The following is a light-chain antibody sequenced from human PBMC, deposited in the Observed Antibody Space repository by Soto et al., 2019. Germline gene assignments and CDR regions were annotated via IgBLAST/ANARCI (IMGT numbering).Light chain of an antibody. CDR2: DAS. V-gene: IGKV1-5*01. CDR1: QNINIW. J-gene: IGKJ5*01. Sequence: DIQMTQSPSTLSASVGDRVTITFQASQNINIWLTWYQQKPGKAPNLLIYDASNLKSGVPSRFSGSGSGTEFTLTISSLQPDDFATYYCQQYNSYSPFGQGTRLEIK. CDR3: QQYNSYSP.